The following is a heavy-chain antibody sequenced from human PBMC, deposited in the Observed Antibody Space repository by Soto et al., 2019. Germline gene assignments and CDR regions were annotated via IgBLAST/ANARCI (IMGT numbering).Heavy chain of an antibody. J-gene: IGHJ4*02. D-gene: IGHD3-22*01. V-gene: IGHV3-23*01. Sequence: QPGGSLRLSCAASGFTFNSYAMSWVRQAPGKGLEWVSTIIGSGGSTYYADSVKGRFSVSRDNSKNTLYLQMNSLRAEDTAVYYCAKDRNYYDSSGYDYWGQGTLVTVSS. CDR2: IIGSGGST. CDR1: GFTFNSYA. CDR3: AKDRNYYDSSGYDY.